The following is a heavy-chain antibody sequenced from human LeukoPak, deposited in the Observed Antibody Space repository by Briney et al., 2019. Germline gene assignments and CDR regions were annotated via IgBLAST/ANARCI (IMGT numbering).Heavy chain of an antibody. CDR3: ARISSYKSPADY. D-gene: IGHD6-6*01. V-gene: IGHV1-46*01. CDR2: INPTGNST. J-gene: IGHJ4*02. CDR1: GYTFSIYY. Sequence: ASAKVSCKASGYTFSIYYMDWVRQAPGQGLEWMGIINPTGNSTTYAQKFQGRLTMTRDTSTSTVYMELSSLRSEDTAVYYCARISSYKSPADYWGQGTLVTVSS.